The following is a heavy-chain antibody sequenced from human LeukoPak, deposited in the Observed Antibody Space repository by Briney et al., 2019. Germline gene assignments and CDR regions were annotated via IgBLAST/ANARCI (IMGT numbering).Heavy chain of an antibody. J-gene: IGHJ3*02. CDR3: ARPQTIATRRDAFDI. D-gene: IGHD6-6*01. Sequence: SETLSLTCTVSGYSINSGYYWGWIRQPPGKGLEWIGTIYHSGSTYYNPSLKSRVTISVDTSKNQFSLKLSSVTAADTAMYYCARPQTIATRRDAFDIWGQGTMVTVSS. CDR2: IYHSGST. CDR1: GYSINSGYY. V-gene: IGHV4-38-2*02.